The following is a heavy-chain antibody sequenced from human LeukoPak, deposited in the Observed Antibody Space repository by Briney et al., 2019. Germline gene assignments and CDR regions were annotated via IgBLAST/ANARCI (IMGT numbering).Heavy chain of an antibody. Sequence: GGSLRLSCAASGFTFSSYSMNWVRQAPGKGLEWVSYISSSSSTIYYADSVKGRFTISRDYAKNSLYLQMNSLRAEDTAVYYCARGYYYDRSGYFPPYYFDYWGQGTLVTVAS. CDR3: ARGYYYDRSGYFPPYYFDY. CDR2: ISSSSSTI. J-gene: IGHJ4*02. CDR1: GFTFSSYS. V-gene: IGHV3-48*04. D-gene: IGHD3-22*01.